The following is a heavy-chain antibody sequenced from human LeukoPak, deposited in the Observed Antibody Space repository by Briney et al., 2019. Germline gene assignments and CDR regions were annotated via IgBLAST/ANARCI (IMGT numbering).Heavy chain of an antibody. V-gene: IGHV1-2*02. J-gene: IGHJ4*02. Sequence: GASVKVSSKASGYTFTGYYMHWVRQPPGQGLEWMGWLNPNSGGTNYAQKYQGRVTMTRDTSISTAYMELSRLRSDDRAVYYCAREDRIVGATDYWGQGTLVTVSS. D-gene: IGHD1-26*01. CDR3: AREDRIVGATDY. CDR2: LNPNSGGT. CDR1: GYTFTGYY.